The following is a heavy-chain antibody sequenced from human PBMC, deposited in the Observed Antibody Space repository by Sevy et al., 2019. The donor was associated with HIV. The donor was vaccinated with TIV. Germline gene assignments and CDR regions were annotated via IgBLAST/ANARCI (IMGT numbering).Heavy chain of an antibody. J-gene: IGHJ4*02. CDR3: ARTLSYYDILTAFDY. V-gene: IGHV4-39*01. Sequence: TLSLTCTVSGGSISSSSYYWGWIRQPPGKGLEWIGSIFYSGSTYYNPSLKSRVTISVDTSKNQFSLKLSSVTAADTAVYYCARTLSYYDILTAFDYWGQGTLVTVSS. CDR1: GGSISSSSYY. CDR2: IFYSGST. D-gene: IGHD3-9*01.